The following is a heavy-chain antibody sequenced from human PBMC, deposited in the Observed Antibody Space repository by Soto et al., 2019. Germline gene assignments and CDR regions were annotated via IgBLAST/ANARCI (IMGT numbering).Heavy chain of an antibody. CDR1: GFTFSSYA. V-gene: IGHV3-23*01. J-gene: IGHJ6*03. D-gene: IGHD2-2*02. Sequence: GGSLRLSCAASGFTFSSYAMSWVRQAPGKGLEWVSAISGSGGSTYYADSVKGRFTISRDNSKNTLYLQMNSLRAEDTAVYYCAKRIVVVPAAINDYYYMDVWGKGTTVTVSS. CDR2: ISGSGGST. CDR3: AKRIVVVPAAINDYYYMDV.